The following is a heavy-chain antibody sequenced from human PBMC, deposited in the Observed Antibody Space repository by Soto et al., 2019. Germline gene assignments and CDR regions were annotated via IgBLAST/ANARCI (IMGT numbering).Heavy chain of an antibody. Sequence: QVQLQESGPGLVKPAGTLSLTCAVSGDSITSHHWWTWVRQPPGKGLEWIGEIHHSGSTNYNPSLKGRVTLSVDKSSNQFSLSLRSVTDADTAVYFCARGPDLAGTRLAGYFPHWGQGTLITVSS. D-gene: IGHD6-13*01. CDR1: GDSITSHHW. J-gene: IGHJ1*01. CDR2: IHHSGST. V-gene: IGHV4-4*01. CDR3: ARGPDLAGTRLAGYFPH.